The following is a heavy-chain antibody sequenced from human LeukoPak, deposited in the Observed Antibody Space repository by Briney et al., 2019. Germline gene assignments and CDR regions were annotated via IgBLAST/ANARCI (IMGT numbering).Heavy chain of an antibody. D-gene: IGHD2-2*01. V-gene: IGHV3-23*01. CDR2: ISGSGGST. Sequence: GGSLRLSCAASGFTFSSYAMTWVRQAPGKGLEWVSAISGSGGSTYYADSVKGRFTTSRDNSKNTLYLQMNSLRAEDTAVYYCARRDLRSRNTLDQLLYFDDWGQGTLVTVSS. J-gene: IGHJ4*02. CDR3: ARRDLRSRNTLDQLLYFDD. CDR1: GFTFSSYA.